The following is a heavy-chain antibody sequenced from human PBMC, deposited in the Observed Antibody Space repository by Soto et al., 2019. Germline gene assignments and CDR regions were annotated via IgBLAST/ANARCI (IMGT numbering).Heavy chain of an antibody. D-gene: IGHD3-10*01. CDR3: VKERLYGPASA. CDR1: GFPFSQCA. J-gene: IGHJ4*02. CDR2: ISDDGRRQ. V-gene: IGHV3-30*07. Sequence: PGGSLRLSCVASGFPFSQCAVHWVRQAPGKGLQWVASISDDGRRQYYADSVKGRFTISRDNSKNTVYLQMNSLRAEDTALYYCVKERLYGPASAWGQGTLVTVSS.